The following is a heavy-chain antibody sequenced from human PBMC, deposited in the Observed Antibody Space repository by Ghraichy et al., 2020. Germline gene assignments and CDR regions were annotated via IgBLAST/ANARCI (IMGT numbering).Heavy chain of an antibody. V-gene: IGHV3-73*01. CDR3: TRDGTTGPHYYYYGMDV. CDR1: GFTFSGSA. D-gene: IGHD4-17*01. J-gene: IGHJ6*02. Sequence: GESLNISCAASGFTFSGSAMHWVRQASGKGLEWVGRIRSKANSYATAYAASVKGRFTISRDDSKNTAYLQMNSLKTEDTAVYYCTRDGTTGPHYYYYGMDVWGQGTTVTVSS. CDR2: IRSKANSYAT.